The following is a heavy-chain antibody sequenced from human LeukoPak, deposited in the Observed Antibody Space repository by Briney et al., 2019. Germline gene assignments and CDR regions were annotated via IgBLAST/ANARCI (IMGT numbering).Heavy chain of an antibody. J-gene: IGHJ3*02. V-gene: IGHV4-34*01. D-gene: IGHD3-10*01. CDR1: GGSFSGYC. CDR3: ARGWFGYSHTTYADDTAVDI. CDR2: INDSGRT. Sequence: SETLSLTCAVYGGSFSGYCWSWIRQPPGKGLEWIGEINDSGRTNYNPSLKSRVTISVDTSKNQFSLKLTFVTAADTAVYYCARGWFGYSHTTYADDTAVDIWGQGTVVTVSS.